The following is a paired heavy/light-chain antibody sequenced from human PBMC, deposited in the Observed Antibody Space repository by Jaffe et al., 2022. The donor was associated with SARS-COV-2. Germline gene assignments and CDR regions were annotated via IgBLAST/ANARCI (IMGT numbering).Heavy chain of an antibody. J-gene: IGHJ5*02. CDR3: GGSSSSNWFDP. Sequence: EVQLVESGGGLVQPGGSLTLSCAASGFSFRSYWMHWVRQAPGKGLVWVSRINSDGTTTDYADSVKGRFTISRDNAENTLYLQMDSLRAEDTAVYYCGGSSSSNWFDPWGQGTLVTVSS. CDR2: INSDGTTT. CDR1: GFSFRSYW. D-gene: IGHD6-6*01. V-gene: IGHV3-74*01.
Light chain of an antibody. J-gene: IGKJ4*01. CDR2: WAS. CDR3: QQYYYTPLT. Sequence: DIVMTQSPDSLAVSLGERATINCKSSQNVLYSSNYKNYLAWYQQKPGQPPKLLIYWASTRASGVPDRFSGGGSGTDFTLTISSLQAEDVAVYYCQQYYYTPLTFGGGTKVEIK. V-gene: IGKV4-1*01. CDR1: QNVLYSSNYKNY.